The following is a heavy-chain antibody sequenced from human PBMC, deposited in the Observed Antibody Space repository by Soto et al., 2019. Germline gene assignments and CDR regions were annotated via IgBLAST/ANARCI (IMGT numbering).Heavy chain of an antibody. D-gene: IGHD4-17*01. Sequence: PGGSLRLSCAASGFTFSSYEMNWVRQAPGKGLEWISYISRSGSTTYYADSVKGRFTISRDTAKNSLYLQMNSLRAEDTAIYFCATAPHSFYGGNAWSVYWGQGTLVTVSS. V-gene: IGHV3-48*03. CDR1: GFTFSSYE. CDR2: ISRSGSTT. J-gene: IGHJ4*02. CDR3: ATAPHSFYGGNAWSVY.